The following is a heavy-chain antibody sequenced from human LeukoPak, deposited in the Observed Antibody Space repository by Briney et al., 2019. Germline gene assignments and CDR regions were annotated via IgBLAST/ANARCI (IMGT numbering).Heavy chain of an antibody. CDR1: GFTFSSYA. J-gene: IGHJ4*02. Sequence: SCKASGFTFSSYAMHWVRQAPGKGLEWVAVISYDGSNKYYADSVKGRFTISRDSSKNTLYLQMNSLRAEDTAVYYCARGGGIYSYGRYYFDYWGQGTLVTVSS. CDR2: ISYDGSNK. D-gene: IGHD5-18*01. CDR3: ARGGGIYSYGRYYFDY. V-gene: IGHV3-30-3*01.